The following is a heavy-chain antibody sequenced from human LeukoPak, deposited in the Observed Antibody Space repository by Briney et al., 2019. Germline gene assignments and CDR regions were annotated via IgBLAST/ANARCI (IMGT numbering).Heavy chain of an antibody. Sequence: SETLSLTCTVSGGSITTYYWSWIRQPAGKGLEWIGRIYTSGSTNYNPSLKSRVTMSVDTSKNQFSLKLSSVTAADTAVYYCARANYDSSGYYYRYFDYWGQGTLVTVSS. CDR1: GGSITTYY. CDR2: IYTSGST. D-gene: IGHD3-22*01. J-gene: IGHJ4*02. V-gene: IGHV4-4*07. CDR3: ARANYDSSGYYYRYFDY.